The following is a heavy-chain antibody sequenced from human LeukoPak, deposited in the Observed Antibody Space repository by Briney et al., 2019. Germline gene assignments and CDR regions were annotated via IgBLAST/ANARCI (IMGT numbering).Heavy chain of an antibody. D-gene: IGHD6-13*01. CDR3: ARLVVSSWYHEVLLGRDY. J-gene: IGHJ4*02. V-gene: IGHV4-34*01. CDR1: SGSFSGYY. Sequence: SETLSLTCAVYSGSFSGYYWSWIRQPPGKGLEWLESFYYSGSTYYKPSLKSRVTISVDTSKNQISLKLSSVTAADTAVYYCARLVVSSWYHEVLLGRDYWGQGTLVTVSS. CDR2: FYYSGST.